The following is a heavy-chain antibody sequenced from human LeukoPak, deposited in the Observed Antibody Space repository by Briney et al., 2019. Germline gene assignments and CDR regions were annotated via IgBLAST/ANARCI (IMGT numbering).Heavy chain of an antibody. D-gene: IGHD5-24*01. CDR3: AKDPGRVDGQDY. CDR1: GFTFSSYA. J-gene: IGHJ4*02. CDR2: ISGSGGST. V-gene: IGHV3-23*01. Sequence: GGSLRLSCAASGFTFSSYAMSWVRQAPGKGLEWVSVISGSGGSTYYADSVKGRFTISRDNSKNTLYLQMNSLRAEDTAVYYCAKDPGRVDGQDYWGQGTLVTVSS.